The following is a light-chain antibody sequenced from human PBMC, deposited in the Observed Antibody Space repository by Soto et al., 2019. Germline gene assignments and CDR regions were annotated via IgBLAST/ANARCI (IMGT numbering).Light chain of an antibody. CDR1: SSNIGAGFD. J-gene: IGLJ3*02. V-gene: IGLV1-40*01. Sequence: QSVLTQPPSVSGAPGQKVTISCAGSSSNIGAGFDVHWYQHLPGTAPKLLIYGNKNRPSGVSDRFSGSKSGASASLAITGLQAEDEAVYYCQSYDNSRTGSWVFGGGTQLTVL. CDR2: GNK. CDR3: QSYDNSRTGSWV.